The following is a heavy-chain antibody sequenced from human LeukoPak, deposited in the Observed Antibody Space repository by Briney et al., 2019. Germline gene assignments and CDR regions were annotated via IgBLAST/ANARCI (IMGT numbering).Heavy chain of an antibody. CDR3: AEASRYLDWLVDV. J-gene: IGHJ6*04. Sequence: GGSLRLSCAASGFTFNTYGMTWVRQAPGKGLEWVSSISGSGSSTYYADSVKGRFTISRDNSKNTVYLQMNSLRAEDTAIYYCAEASRYLDWLVDVWGKGTTVAISS. V-gene: IGHV3-23*01. CDR1: GFTFNTYG. CDR2: ISGSGSST. D-gene: IGHD3-9*01.